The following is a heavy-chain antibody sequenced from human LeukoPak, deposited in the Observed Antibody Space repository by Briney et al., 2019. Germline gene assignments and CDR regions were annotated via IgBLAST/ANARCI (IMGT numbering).Heavy chain of an antibody. D-gene: IGHD1-26*01. CDR2: IYSGGST. CDR1: GFTVSSNY. J-gene: IGHJ3*02. CDR3: ARGGSYLSAFDI. V-gene: IGHV3-53*01. Sequence: TGGSLRLSCSASGFTVSSNYMSWFRQAPGNGLEWVSIIYSGGSTFYADSVKGRFTISRDNSKNTLYLQMNSLRAEDTAVYYCARGGSYLSAFDIWGQGTMVTVSS.